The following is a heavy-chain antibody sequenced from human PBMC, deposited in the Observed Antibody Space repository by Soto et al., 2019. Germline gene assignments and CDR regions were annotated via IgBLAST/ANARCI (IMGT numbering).Heavy chain of an antibody. V-gene: IGHV1-69*01. D-gene: IGHD1-26*01. CDR3: ARGGSYDYYFGMDV. CDR2: IIPIFGTA. CDR1: GGTFSSSA. J-gene: IGHJ6*02. Sequence: QVQLVQSGAEVKKPGSSVKVSCKASGGTFSSSAISWVRQAPGQGLEWMGGIIPIFGTANYAQKFQGRVTITADESTSTDYMELSSLRSEDTAVYYCARGGSYDYYFGMDVWGQGTTVTFAS.